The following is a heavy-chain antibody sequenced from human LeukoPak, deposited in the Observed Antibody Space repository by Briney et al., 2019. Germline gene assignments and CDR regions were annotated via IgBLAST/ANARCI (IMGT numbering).Heavy chain of an antibody. CDR2: ISSSGSTI. D-gene: IGHD6-13*01. J-gene: IGHJ4*02. Sequence: GGSLRLSCAASGFTFSSFEMNWVRQAPGKGLEWVSYISSSGSTIYYADSVKGRFTISRDNAKNSLYLQMNSLRVEDTAVYYCARDSSGSWHFDYWGQGTLATVSS. CDR3: ARDSSGSWHFDY. CDR1: GFTFSSFE. V-gene: IGHV3-48*03.